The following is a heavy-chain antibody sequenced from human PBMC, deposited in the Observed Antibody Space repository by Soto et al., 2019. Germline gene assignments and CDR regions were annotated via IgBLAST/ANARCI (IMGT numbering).Heavy chain of an antibody. CDR1: GYSFTSYW. D-gene: IGHD1-26*01. V-gene: IGHV5-10-1*01. J-gene: IGHJ5*02. CDR3: VRDRGGSYWLDP. CDR2: IDPSDSYT. Sequence: PGESLKISCKGSGYSFTSYWISWVRQMPGKGLEWMGRIDPSDSYTNYSPSFQGHVTISADKSISTAYLQWSSLKASDTAMYYCVRDRGGSYWLDPWGQGTLVTVSS.